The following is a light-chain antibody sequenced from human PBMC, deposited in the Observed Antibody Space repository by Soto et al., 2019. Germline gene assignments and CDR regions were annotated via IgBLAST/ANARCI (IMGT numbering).Light chain of an antibody. CDR3: QQYYSTPQT. J-gene: IGKJ1*01. CDR2: WAS. CDR1: QSVLYTSNNKNY. V-gene: IGKV4-1*01. Sequence: DIVMTQSPDSLAVSLGERATINCKSSQSVLYTSNNKNYIAWYQQKSGQPPKLLIYWASTRDSGIPDRFSGSGSGTDFTLTISSLQAEDVAVYYCQQYYSTPQTFGQGTKVDIK.